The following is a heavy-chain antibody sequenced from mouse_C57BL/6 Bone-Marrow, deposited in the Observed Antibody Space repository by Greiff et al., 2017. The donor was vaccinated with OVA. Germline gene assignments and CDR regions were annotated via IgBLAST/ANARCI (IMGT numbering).Heavy chain of an antibody. J-gene: IGHJ3*01. CDR3: AGGYSPWFAY. CDR2: INPGSGGT. D-gene: IGHD2-3*01. V-gene: IGHV1-54*01. CDR1: GYAFTNYL. Sequence: VQLVESGAELVRPGTSVKVSCKASGYAFTNYLIDWVKQRPGQGLEWIGVINPGSGGTNYNEKFKGKATLTADKSSSTAYMQLSSLTSEDSAVYFCAGGYSPWFAYWGQGTLVTVSA.